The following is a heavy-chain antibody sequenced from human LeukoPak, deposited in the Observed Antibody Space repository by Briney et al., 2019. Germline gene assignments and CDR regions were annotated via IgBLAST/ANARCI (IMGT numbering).Heavy chain of an antibody. CDR2: IRYDGSNK. CDR3: AKVYDSSGAYFDY. CDR1: GFTFSSYE. Sequence: SGGSLRLSCAASGFTFSSYEMNWVRQAPGKGLEWVAFIRYDGSNKYYADSVKGRFTISRDNSKNTLYLQMNSLRAEDTAVYYCAKVYDSSGAYFDYWGQGTLVTVSS. D-gene: IGHD3-22*01. V-gene: IGHV3-30*02. J-gene: IGHJ4*02.